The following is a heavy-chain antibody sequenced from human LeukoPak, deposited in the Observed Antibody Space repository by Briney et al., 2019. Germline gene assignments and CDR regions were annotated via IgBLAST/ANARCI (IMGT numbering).Heavy chain of an antibody. CDR2: IFHSGST. CDR1: GGSISSSNW. Sequence: SGTLSLTCAVSGGSISSSNWWNWVRQPPGQGLEWIGEIFHSGSTNYNPSLKSRVTISVDKSKNQFSLKLSSVTAADTAVYYCAREVTMVRGVIFGSWFDPWGQGTLVTVSS. J-gene: IGHJ5*02. D-gene: IGHD3-10*01. V-gene: IGHV4-4*02. CDR3: AREVTMVRGVIFGSWFDP.